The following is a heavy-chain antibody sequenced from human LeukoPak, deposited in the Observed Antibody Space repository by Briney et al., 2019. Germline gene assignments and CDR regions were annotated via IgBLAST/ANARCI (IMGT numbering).Heavy chain of an antibody. CDR1: GYTFTSYY. V-gene: IGHV1-46*01. CDR3: ARDRLPVMITFGGRRPTYFDY. Sequence: GASVKVSCKASGYTFTSYYMHWVRQAPGQGLEWMGIINPSGGSTSYAQKFQGRVTMTRDTSTSTVYMELSSLRSDDTAVYYCARDRLPVMITFGGRRPTYFDYWGQGTLVTVSS. J-gene: IGHJ4*02. D-gene: IGHD3-16*01. CDR2: INPSGGST.